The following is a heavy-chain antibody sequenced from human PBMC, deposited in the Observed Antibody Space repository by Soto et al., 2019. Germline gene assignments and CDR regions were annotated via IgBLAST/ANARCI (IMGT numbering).Heavy chain of an antibody. V-gene: IGHV5-51*01. D-gene: IGHD3-10*01. CDR3: ARGLGSGYYYYGMDI. J-gene: IGHJ6*02. CDR2: IYPGDSDT. Sequence: PGESLKISCRGSGYSFTSYWVGWVRQMPGKGLEWMGLIYPGDSDTRYSPSFQGQVTISADKSISTAYLQWGSLKASDTAMYYCARGLGSGYYYYGMDIWGQGTTVTVS. CDR1: GYSFTSYW.